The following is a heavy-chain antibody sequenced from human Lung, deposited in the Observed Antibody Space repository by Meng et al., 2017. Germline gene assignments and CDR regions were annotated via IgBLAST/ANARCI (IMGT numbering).Heavy chain of an antibody. V-gene: IGHV1-2*06. CDR3: AKALGWGSSPDY. Sequence: QVQLVQSGAEGKKPGGRVKVSCKAAGDTFTAYYIHWVRQAPGQGLEWMGRINPNSGGTNFAQKFQGRVIMTRDTSISTAYMELSSLGFDDTAVYYCAKALGWGSSPDYWGQGILVTVSS. J-gene: IGHJ4*02. CDR2: INPNSGGT. D-gene: IGHD2-21*01. CDR1: GDTFTAYY.